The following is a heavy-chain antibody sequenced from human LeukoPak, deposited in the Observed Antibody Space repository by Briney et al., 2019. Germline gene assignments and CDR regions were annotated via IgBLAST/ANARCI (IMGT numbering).Heavy chain of an antibody. CDR3: ARFPGVTTGTFYYYYYGMDV. Sequence: SETLSLTCTVSGGSISSGGYYWSWIRQHPGKGLEWIGYIYYSGSTYYNPSLKSRVTISVDTSKNQFSLELSSVTAADAAVYYCARFPGVTTGTFYYYYYGMDVWGQGTTVTVSS. CDR2: IYYSGST. CDR1: GGSISSGGYY. J-gene: IGHJ6*02. V-gene: IGHV4-31*03. D-gene: IGHD4-17*01.